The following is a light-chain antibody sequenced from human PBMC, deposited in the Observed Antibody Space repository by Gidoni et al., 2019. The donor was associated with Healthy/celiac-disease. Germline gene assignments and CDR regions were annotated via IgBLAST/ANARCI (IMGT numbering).Light chain of an antibody. CDR1: QDISTY. CDR3: QQYDNLPPLT. J-gene: IGKJ4*01. V-gene: IGKV1-33*01. CDR2: DAT. Sequence: DIQMTQSPSSLSASVGDRVTITCQASQDISTYFSWYQQKPGKAPNLLIFDATNLETGVPSRFSGSGSGTYFTFTISSLQPEDIATYYCQQYDNLPPLTFGGXTKVEIK.